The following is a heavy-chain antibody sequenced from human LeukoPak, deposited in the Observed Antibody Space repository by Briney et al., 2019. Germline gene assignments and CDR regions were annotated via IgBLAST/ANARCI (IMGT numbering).Heavy chain of an antibody. CDR1: GFTFSSYG. V-gene: IGHV3-53*01. D-gene: IGHD5/OR15-5a*01. CDR3: ARDSVYDAFDI. Sequence: PGGSLRLSCAASGFTFSSYGMSWVRQAPGKGLEWVSVIYSGGSTYYADSVKGRFTISRDNSKNTLYLQMNSLRAEDTAVYYCARDSVYDAFDIWGQGTMVTVSS. CDR2: IYSGGST. J-gene: IGHJ3*02.